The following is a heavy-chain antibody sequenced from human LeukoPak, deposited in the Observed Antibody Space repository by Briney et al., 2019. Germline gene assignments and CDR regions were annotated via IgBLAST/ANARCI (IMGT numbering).Heavy chain of an antibody. V-gene: IGHV4-59*03. D-gene: IGHD5-18*01. CDR2: LYDSVRT. Sequence: PGGSLRLSCADSGFTSSFYWMSWVRQPPGKGLEWIAYLYDSVRTKDNPSLKGRVTLSADTSKNQYSLRLSSVTAADTAVYYCATIKRGDIYGYFDFWGQGILVTVSS. J-gene: IGHJ4*02. CDR1: GFTSSFYW. CDR3: ATIKRGDIYGYFDF.